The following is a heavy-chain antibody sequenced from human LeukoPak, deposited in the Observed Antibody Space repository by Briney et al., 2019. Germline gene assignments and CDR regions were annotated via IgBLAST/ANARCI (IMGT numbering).Heavy chain of an antibody. D-gene: IGHD3-22*01. CDR2: INHSGST. CDR3: ARESDSSGFNWFDP. CDR1: GFTFSSYA. V-gene: IGHV4-34*01. Sequence: GALRLSCAASGFTFSSYAMSWVRQPPGKGLEWIGEINHSGSTNYNPSLKSRVTISVDTSKNQFSLKLSSVTAADTAVYYCARESDSSGFNWFDPWGQGTLVTVSS. J-gene: IGHJ5*02.